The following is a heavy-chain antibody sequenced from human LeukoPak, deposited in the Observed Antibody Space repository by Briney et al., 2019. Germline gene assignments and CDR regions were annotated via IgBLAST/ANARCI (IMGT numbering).Heavy chain of an antibody. Sequence: SETLSLTCTVSGGSISSSSYYWGWIRQPPGKGLEWIGSMYYSGSTYYNPSLKSRVTIMVDTSKNQFSLKLSSVTAADTAVYYCARYSGSHYAFDIWGQGTMVTVSS. CDR2: MYYSGST. D-gene: IGHD1-26*01. CDR1: GGSISSSSYY. V-gene: IGHV4-39*01. CDR3: ARYSGSHYAFDI. J-gene: IGHJ3*02.